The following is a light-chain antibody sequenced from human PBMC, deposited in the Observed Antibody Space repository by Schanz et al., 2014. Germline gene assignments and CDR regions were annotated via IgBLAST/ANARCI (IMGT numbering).Light chain of an antibody. CDR3: QQRSNWPP. Sequence: EIVMTQSPATLSVSPGERATLSCRASQSVSSNLAWYQQKPGQAPRLLIYGASTRATGIPARFSGSGSGTEFTLTISSLEPEDFAVYYCQQRSNWPPFGQGTRLEIK. V-gene: IGKV3-15*01. CDR2: GAS. J-gene: IGKJ5*01. CDR1: QSVSSN.